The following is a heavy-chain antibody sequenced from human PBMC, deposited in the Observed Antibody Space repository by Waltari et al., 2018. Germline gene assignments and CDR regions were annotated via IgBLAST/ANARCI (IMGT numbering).Heavy chain of an antibody. J-gene: IGHJ4*02. Sequence: EVQLVESGGGLVPPGGSIRLSCAASGFTFSSHWMTWVRQAPGRRLEWVARIKEDGHEKYYGASVQGRFTISRDNVKNSLYLQMNALRTDDTAVYYCARDSNFDWFSPSFDFWGQGNLVTVSS. D-gene: IGHD3-9*01. V-gene: IGHV3-7*01. CDR2: IKEDGHEK. CDR1: GFTFSSHW. CDR3: ARDSNFDWFSPSFDF.